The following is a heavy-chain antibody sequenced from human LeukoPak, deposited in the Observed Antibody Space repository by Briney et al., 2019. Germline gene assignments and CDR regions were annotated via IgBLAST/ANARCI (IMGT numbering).Heavy chain of an antibody. J-gene: IGHJ5*02. CDR1: GYSISSGYY. Sequence: KPSETLSLTCTVSGYSISSGYYWGWIRQPPGKGLEWIGSIYHSGNTYYNPSLKSRVTISVDTSKNQISLKLSSVTAADTAVYFCARVPGPNWFDPWGQGTLVTVSS. CDR2: IYHSGNT. V-gene: IGHV4-38-2*02. CDR3: ARVPGPNWFDP. D-gene: IGHD1-14*01.